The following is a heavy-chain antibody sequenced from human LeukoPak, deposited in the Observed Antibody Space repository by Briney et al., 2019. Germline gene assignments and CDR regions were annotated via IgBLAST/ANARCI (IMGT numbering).Heavy chain of an antibody. CDR1: GGSFSGYY. Sequence: SETLSLTCAVYGGSFSGYYWGWIRQPPGKGLEWIGEINHSGSTNYNPSLKSRVTISVDTSKSQFSLKLSSVTAADTAVYYCARSPYGSGSYPLDYWGQGTLVTVSS. CDR2: INHSGST. D-gene: IGHD3-10*01. V-gene: IGHV4-34*01. CDR3: ARSPYGSGSYPLDY. J-gene: IGHJ4*02.